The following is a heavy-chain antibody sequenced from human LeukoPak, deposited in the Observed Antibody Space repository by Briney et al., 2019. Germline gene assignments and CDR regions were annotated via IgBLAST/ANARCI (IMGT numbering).Heavy chain of an antibody. J-gene: IGHJ4*02. CDR1: GGSISSSSYY. CDR2: IYYSGST. CDR3: ARRDQAIDY. Sequence: SETLSLTCTVSGGSISSSSYYWGWLRQPPGKGLEWIGSIYYSGSTYYNPSLKSRVTISVDTSKNQFSLKLSSVTAADTAVYYCARRDQAIDYWGQGTLVTVSS. V-gene: IGHV4-39*01. D-gene: IGHD5-24*01.